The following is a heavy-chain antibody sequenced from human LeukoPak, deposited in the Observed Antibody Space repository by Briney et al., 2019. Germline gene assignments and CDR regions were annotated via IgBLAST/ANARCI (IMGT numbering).Heavy chain of an antibody. Sequence: GGSLRLSCAASGFTFSGSWMSWVRQAPGKGLEWVANMNQDGSAKGYVDSVKGRFTISRDNARNSLYLQMSSLRPEDTAVYYCATYTHWVAGDVWGQGTTVTVSS. CDR2: MNQDGSAK. J-gene: IGHJ6*02. D-gene: IGHD3-16*01. CDR1: GFTFSGSW. CDR3: ATYTHWVAGDV. V-gene: IGHV3-7*01.